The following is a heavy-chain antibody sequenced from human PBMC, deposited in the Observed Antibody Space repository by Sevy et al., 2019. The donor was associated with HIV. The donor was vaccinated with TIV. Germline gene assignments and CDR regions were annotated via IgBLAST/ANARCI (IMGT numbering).Heavy chain of an antibody. CDR3: ARDRITYYYDSSGYYTSGYGMDV. Sequence: GGSLRLSCAASGFNVSSNYMNWVRQAPGKGLEWVSVIYSGTNTYYADSMKGRFTISRDTSKNTVYLQMNSLRAEDTAVYYCARDRITYYYDSSGYYTSGYGMDVWGQGTTVTVSS. V-gene: IGHV3-53*01. J-gene: IGHJ6*02. CDR2: IYSGTNT. CDR1: GFNVSSNY. D-gene: IGHD3-22*01.